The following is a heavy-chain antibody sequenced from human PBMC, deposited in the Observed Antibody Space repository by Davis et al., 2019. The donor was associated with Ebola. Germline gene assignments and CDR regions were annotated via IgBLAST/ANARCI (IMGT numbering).Heavy chain of an antibody. CDR2: IYYSGST. J-gene: IGHJ3*02. D-gene: IGHD3-3*01. CDR3: ASSYSVFGVVIIPSGLGPNAFDI. V-gene: IGHV4-31*03. Sequence: MPSETLFTCTVSGGSISSGGYYWSWIRQHPGKGLEWIGYIYYSGSTYYNPSLKSRVTISVDTSKNQFSLKLSSVTAADTAVYYCASSYSVFGVVIIPSGLGPNAFDIWGQGTMVTVSS. CDR1: GGSISSGGYY.